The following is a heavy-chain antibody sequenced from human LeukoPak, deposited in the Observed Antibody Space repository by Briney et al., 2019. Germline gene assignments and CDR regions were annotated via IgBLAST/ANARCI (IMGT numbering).Heavy chain of an antibody. V-gene: IGHV4-39*01. CDR2: IYYSGSA. CDR3: ARHASVDGNWPRPLDY. D-gene: IGHD6-19*01. J-gene: IGHJ4*02. CDR1: GGSISSSPYY. Sequence: SETLSLTCTVSGGSISSSPYYWGWIRQPPGRGLEWIGNIYYSGSAYYNPSLKTRVTISVDTSKNQFSLKLTSVTAADTAVYYCARHASVDGNWPRPLDYWGQGSLVTVSS.